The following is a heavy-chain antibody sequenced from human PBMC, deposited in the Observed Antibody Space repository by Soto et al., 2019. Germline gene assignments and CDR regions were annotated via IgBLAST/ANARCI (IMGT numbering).Heavy chain of an antibody. J-gene: IGHJ4*02. V-gene: IGHV3-30*18. CDR2: ISYDGSNK. CDR1: GFTFSSYG. Sequence: QVQLVESGGGVVQPGRSLRLSCAASGFTFSSYGMHWVRQAPGKGLEWVAVISYDGSNKYYADSVKGRFTISRDNSKNTLYLQMNSLRAEDTAVYYCAKDFLRYCSSTSCYRFDYWGQGTLVTVSS. D-gene: IGHD2-2*01. CDR3: AKDFLRYCSSTSCYRFDY.